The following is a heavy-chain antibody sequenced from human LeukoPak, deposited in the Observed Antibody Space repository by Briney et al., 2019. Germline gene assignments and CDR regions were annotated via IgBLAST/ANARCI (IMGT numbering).Heavy chain of an antibody. CDR1: GGSISSSSYY. V-gene: IGHV4-39*01. CDR2: IYYSGSP. D-gene: IGHD6-13*01. CDR3: ARYESAAAGHAFDI. Sequence: SETLSLTCTVSGGSISSSSYYWGWTRQPPGKELEWIGSIYYSGSPYYNPSLKSRVTISVDTSKNQFSLKLSSVTAADTAVYYCARYESAAAGHAFDIWGQGTMVTVSS. J-gene: IGHJ3*02.